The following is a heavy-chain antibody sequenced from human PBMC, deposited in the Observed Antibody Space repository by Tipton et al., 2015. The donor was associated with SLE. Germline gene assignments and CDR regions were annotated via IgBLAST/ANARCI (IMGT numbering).Heavy chain of an antibody. CDR2: IWYDGSNK. CDR3: ARAYIMITVWAFDI. CDR1: GFTFSSYG. V-gene: IGHV3-33*01. Sequence: SLRLSCAASGFTFSSYGMHWVRQAPGKGLEWVAVIWYDGSNKYYADSVKGRFTISRDNSKNTLYLQMNSLRAEDTAVYYCARAYIMITVWAFDIWGQGAMVTVSS. J-gene: IGHJ3*02. D-gene: IGHD3-16*01.